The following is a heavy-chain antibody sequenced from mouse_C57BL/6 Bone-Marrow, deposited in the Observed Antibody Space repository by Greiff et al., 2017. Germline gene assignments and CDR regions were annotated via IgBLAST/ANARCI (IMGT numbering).Heavy chain of an antibody. D-gene: IGHD4-1*01. CDR3: ARGTDVDAVYFDY. CDR2: ISSGGDYI. Sequence: EVKLVESGEGLVKPGGSLKLSCAASGFTFSSYAMSWVRQTPEKRLEWVAYISSGGDYIYYADTVKGRFTISRDNDRNTLYLQMSSLKSEDTAMYYCARGTDVDAVYFDYWGAGTTRTVSS. V-gene: IGHV5S21*01. CDR1: GFTFSSYA. J-gene: IGHJ2*01.